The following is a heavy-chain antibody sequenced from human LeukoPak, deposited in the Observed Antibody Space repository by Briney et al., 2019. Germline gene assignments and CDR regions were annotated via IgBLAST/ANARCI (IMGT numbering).Heavy chain of an antibody. CDR2: ISNDERNK. CDR1: GFIFHNFA. V-gene: IGHV3-30*04. D-gene: IGHD3-22*01. Sequence: PGGSLRLSCVASGFIFHNFAMHWVRQAPGKGLEWVAVISNDERNKYYRDSVKGRFTISGDNSKNTLYLQMNSLRAEDTAVYYCATDDSSGSFDYWGQGTLVTVSS. CDR3: ATDDSSGSFDY. J-gene: IGHJ4*02.